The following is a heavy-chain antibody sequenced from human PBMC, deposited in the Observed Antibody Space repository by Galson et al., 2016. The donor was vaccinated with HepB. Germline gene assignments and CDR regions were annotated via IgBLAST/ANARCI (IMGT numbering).Heavy chain of an antibody. D-gene: IGHD1-26*01. Sequence: SLRLSCAASGFTFSNYAMSWVRQAPGKGLEWVSLISGSGSSTYYADSVKGRFTFPRDNSKNTLDLQMNSLRVEDTAVYYCVQGSTAPAVWGKGTTVTVSS. V-gene: IGHV3-23*01. CDR1: GFTFSNYA. J-gene: IGHJ6*04. CDR3: VQGSTAPAV. CDR2: ISGSGSST.